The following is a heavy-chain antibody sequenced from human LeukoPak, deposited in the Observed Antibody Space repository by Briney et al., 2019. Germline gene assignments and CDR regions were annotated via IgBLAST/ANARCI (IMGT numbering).Heavy chain of an antibody. J-gene: IGHJ6*03. CDR3: ATSSLWFGVAPKDYYYMDV. V-gene: IGHV1-24*01. CDR1: GYTLTELF. Sequence: GASVKVSCKVSGYTLTELFMHWVRQAPGKGLEWMGGFDPEDGETIYAQKFQGRVTMTEDTSTDTAYMELSSLRSEDTAVYYCATSSLWFGVAPKDYYYMDVWGKGTTVTVSS. CDR2: FDPEDGET. D-gene: IGHD3-10*01.